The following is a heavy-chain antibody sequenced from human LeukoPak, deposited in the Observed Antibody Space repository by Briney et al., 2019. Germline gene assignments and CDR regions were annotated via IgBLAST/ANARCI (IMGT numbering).Heavy chain of an antibody. D-gene: IGHD2-15*01. J-gene: IGHJ6*02. CDR1: GFTFSSSA. CDR3: AKDLTDIGLYGMDV. CDR2: ISGSGGST. V-gene: IGHV3-23*01. Sequence: GSLRLSCAASGFTFSSSAMNWVRQAPGQGLEWVSAISGSGGSTYYADSVQGRFTISRDNSKDTLYLQVSSLRAEDTAVYYCAKDLTDIGLYGMDVWGQGTTVTVSS.